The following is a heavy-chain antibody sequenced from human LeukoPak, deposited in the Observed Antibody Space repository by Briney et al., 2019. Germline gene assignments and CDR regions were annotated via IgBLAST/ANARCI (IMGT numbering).Heavy chain of an antibody. CDR1: GFTFSSYA. Sequence: GGSPRLSCAASGFTFSSYAMHWVRQAPGKGLEWVAVISYDGSNKYYADSVKGRFTISRDNSKNTLYLQMNSLRAEDTAVYYCARESYCSGGSCYLDYWGQGTLVTVSS. D-gene: IGHD2-15*01. J-gene: IGHJ4*02. CDR2: ISYDGSNK. CDR3: ARESYCSGGSCYLDY. V-gene: IGHV3-30*04.